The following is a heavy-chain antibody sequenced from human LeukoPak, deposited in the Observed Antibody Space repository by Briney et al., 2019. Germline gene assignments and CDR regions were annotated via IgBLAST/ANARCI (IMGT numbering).Heavy chain of an antibody. J-gene: IGHJ1*01. CDR3: AKDVYYYDSSGYYLSEYFQH. D-gene: IGHD3-22*01. V-gene: IGHV3-30*18. CDR1: GFTFSSYG. CDR2: ISYDGSNK. Sequence: GRSLRLSCAASGFTFSSYGMHWVRQAPGKGLEWVAVISYDGSNKYYADSVKGRFTISRDNSKNTLYLQMNSLRAEDTAVYYCAKDVYYYDSSGYYLSEYFQHWGQGTLVTVSS.